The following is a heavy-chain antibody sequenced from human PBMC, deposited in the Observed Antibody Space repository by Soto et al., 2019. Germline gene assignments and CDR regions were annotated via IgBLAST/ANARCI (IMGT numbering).Heavy chain of an antibody. J-gene: IGHJ4*02. D-gene: IGHD3-22*01. CDR2: IYYSGST. Sequence: PSETLSLTCTVSGGSISSGGYYWSWIRQHPGKGLEWIGYIYYSGSTYYNPSLKSRVTISVDTSKNQFSLKLSSVTAADTAVYYCARAPPHYDSSGYYSWYFDYWGQGTLVTVSS. CDR1: GGSISSGGYY. CDR3: ARAPPHYDSSGYYSWYFDY. V-gene: IGHV4-31*03.